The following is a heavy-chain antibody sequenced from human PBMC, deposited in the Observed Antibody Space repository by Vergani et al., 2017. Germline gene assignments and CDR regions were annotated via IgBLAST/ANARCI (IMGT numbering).Heavy chain of an antibody. CDR2: ISWDGGST. V-gene: IGHV3-43*01. Sequence: EVQLVESGGVVVQPGGSLRLSCAASGFTFDDYTMHWVRQAPGKGLEWVSIISWDGGSTYYADSVKGRFTISRDNSKNSLYLQMNSLRTEDTAVYYCAKGQRVVVDAFDYWGQGTLVTVSS. D-gene: IGHD2-15*01. CDR1: GFTFDDYT. J-gene: IGHJ4*02. CDR3: AKGQRVVVDAFDY.